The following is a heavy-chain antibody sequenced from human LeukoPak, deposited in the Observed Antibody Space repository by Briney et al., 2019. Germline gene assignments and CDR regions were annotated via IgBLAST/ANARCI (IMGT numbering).Heavy chain of an antibody. Sequence: AGGSLRLSCAASGFILTSYTMNWVRQAPGKGLEWVSSISSSSSYIYYADSVKGRFTISRDNAKNPLYLQMNSLRAEDTAVYYCAKEQVTGYSSSWPFDYWGQGTLVTVSS. D-gene: IGHD6-13*01. CDR1: GFILTSYT. V-gene: IGHV3-21*01. CDR2: ISSSSSYI. J-gene: IGHJ4*02. CDR3: AKEQVTGYSSSWPFDY.